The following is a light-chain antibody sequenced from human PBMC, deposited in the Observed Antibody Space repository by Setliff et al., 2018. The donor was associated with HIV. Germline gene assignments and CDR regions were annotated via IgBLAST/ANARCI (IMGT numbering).Light chain of an antibody. V-gene: IGLV2-11*01. J-gene: IGLJ2*01. CDR1: SSDVGGYNY. CDR3: CSYAGTYTL. CDR2: DVT. Sequence: SALAQPRSVSGSPGQSVTISCTGTSSDVGGYNYVSWYQQHPGKAPKLMIYDVTKWPSGVPDRFSGSKSGNTASLTISGLQAEDEADYYCCSYAGTYTLFGGGTKVTVL.